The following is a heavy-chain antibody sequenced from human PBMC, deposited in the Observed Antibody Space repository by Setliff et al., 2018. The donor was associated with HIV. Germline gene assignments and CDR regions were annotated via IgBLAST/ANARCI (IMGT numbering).Heavy chain of an antibody. CDR1: GFTFSNAW. J-gene: IGHJ4*02. D-gene: IGHD5-12*01. Sequence: GGSLRLSCAASGFTFSNAWMYWVRQAPGKGLVWVSRINSDGSSTSYADSVKGRFTISRDNAKNTLYLQMNSLRAEDTAVYYCARQDLGAYAPLRYWGQGTLVTVSS. V-gene: IGHV3-74*01. CDR2: INSDGSST. CDR3: ARQDLGAYAPLRY.